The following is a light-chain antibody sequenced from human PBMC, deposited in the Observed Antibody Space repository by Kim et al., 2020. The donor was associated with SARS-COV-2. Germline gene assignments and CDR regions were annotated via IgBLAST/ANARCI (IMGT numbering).Light chain of an antibody. J-gene: IGKJ1*01. V-gene: IGKV3-15*01. Sequence: EIVMTQSPATLSVSAGERATLSCRASQSVRSNLAWYHQKPGQPPRLLIYGASTRATDIPARFSGSGSGTEFTLTINSLQSEDFAVYYCQQYYDWPRTFGQGTKVDIK. CDR2: GAS. CDR1: QSVRSN. CDR3: QQYYDWPRT.